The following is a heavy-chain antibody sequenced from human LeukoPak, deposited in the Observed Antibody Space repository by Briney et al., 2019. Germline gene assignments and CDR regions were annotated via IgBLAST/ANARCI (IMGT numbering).Heavy chain of an antibody. CDR1: GYTFTGYY. CDR3: ATGACRGCSSSFYYYYYMDV. D-gene: IGHD6-6*01. V-gene: IGHV1-2*02. CDR2: INPNSGGT. J-gene: IGHJ6*03. Sequence: ASVKVSCKASGYTFTGYYMHWVRQAPGQGLEWMGWINPNSGGTNYAQKFQGRVTMTRDTSISTAYMEVSSLRSEDTAVYYCATGACRGCSSSFYYYYYMDVWGKGTTVTVSS.